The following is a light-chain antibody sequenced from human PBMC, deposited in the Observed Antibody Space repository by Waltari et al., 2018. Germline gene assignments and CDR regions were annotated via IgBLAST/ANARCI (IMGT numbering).Light chain of an antibody. V-gene: IGKV1-39*01. CDR1: QSISSY. CDR2: AAS. Sequence: DIQMTQSPSSLSASVGDRVTITCRASQSISSYLNWYQQKPGKAPKHLIYAASSLQSGVPSRFSGSGSGTDFTLTISSLQPEDFATYYCQQSYSTPRGLTFGGGTRVGIK. CDR3: QQSYSTPRGLT. J-gene: IGKJ4*01.